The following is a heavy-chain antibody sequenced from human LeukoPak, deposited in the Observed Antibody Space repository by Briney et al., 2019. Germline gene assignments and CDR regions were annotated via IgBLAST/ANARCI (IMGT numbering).Heavy chain of an antibody. D-gene: IGHD2-21*01. V-gene: IGHV1-69*11. Sequence: ASVKVSCKASGGVFTTYAVSWVRQAPGQGLEWMGSIIPFLGTTNYAQKFQGRVTITADEPARTAYMELTYVRSDDTAVYYCTIIPNVILFTHYFEYWGQGTLVTVSS. CDR3: TIIPNVILFTHYFEY. J-gene: IGHJ4*02. CDR2: IIPFLGTT. CDR1: GGVFTTYA.